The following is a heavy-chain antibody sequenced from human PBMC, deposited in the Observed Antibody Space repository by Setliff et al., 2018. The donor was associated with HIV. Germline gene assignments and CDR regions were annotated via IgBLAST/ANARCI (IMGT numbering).Heavy chain of an antibody. CDR3: ARGAYYNFWSGYSAGGGSLGP. CDR1: GGSIINHF. Sequence: SETLSLTCTVSGGSIINHFWSWIRLPPGKGLEWMGYIYYSGSTDYNPALKRRVTISLDTSKNQFSLKLSSVTAADTAVYYCARGAYYNFWSGYSAGGGSLGPWGQGTLVTVSS. V-gene: IGHV4-59*11. CDR2: IYYSGST. J-gene: IGHJ5*02. D-gene: IGHD3-3*01.